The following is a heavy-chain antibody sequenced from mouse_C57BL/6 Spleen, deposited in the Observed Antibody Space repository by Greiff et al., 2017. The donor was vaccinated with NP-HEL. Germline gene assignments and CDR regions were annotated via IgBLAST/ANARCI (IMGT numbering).Heavy chain of an antibody. Sequence: EVQLQQSVAELVRPGASVKLSCTASGFNIKNTYMHWVKQRPEQGLEWIGRIDPANGNTKYAPKFQGKATITADTSSNTAYLQLSSLTSEDTAIYYCALSSGYVLPPFAYWGQGTLVTVSA. CDR2: IDPANGNT. CDR1: GFNIKNTY. D-gene: IGHD3-2*02. J-gene: IGHJ3*01. CDR3: ALSSGYVLPPFAY. V-gene: IGHV14-3*01.